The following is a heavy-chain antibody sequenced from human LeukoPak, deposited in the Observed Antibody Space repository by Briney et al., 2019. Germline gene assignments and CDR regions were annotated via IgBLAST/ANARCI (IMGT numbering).Heavy chain of an antibody. CDR1: GFTVSSNY. CDR3: SRSAYYDGSGNYYDY. CDR2: ISDGGSTT. D-gene: IGHD3-22*01. J-gene: IGHJ4*02. Sequence: GGSLRLSCAASGFTVSSNYMSWVRQAPGKGLVWVSRISDGGSTTTYADSVKGRFTISRDNAKNTLYLQMNGLRAEDTAVYYCSRSAYYDGSGNYYDYWGQGTLVTVSS. V-gene: IGHV3-74*01.